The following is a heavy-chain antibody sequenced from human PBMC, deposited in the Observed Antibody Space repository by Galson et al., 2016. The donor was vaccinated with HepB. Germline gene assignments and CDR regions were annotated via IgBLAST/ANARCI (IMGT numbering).Heavy chain of an antibody. J-gene: IGHJ5*02. CDR1: GFSFSDYW. CDR3: ARGLYYYGSGSYYIRNNWFDP. V-gene: IGHV3-74*01. CDR2: IYSDGSST. D-gene: IGHD3-10*01. Sequence: SLRLSCAASGFSFSDYWMHWVRQAPGKGLVWVSRIYSDGSSTAYADSVKGRFTPSRDNAKNTLYLQINGLRAEDTAVYYCARGLYYYGSGSYYIRNNWFDPWGQGTLVTVSS.